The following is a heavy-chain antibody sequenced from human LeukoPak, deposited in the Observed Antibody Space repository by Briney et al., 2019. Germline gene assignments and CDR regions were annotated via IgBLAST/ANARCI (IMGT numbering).Heavy chain of an antibody. V-gene: IGHV2-5*02. CDR3: ARNMRIAPRRCFDF. CDR2: IYWDNDK. J-gene: IGHJ4*02. Sequence: SGPTLVKPTQTLTLTCTFSGFSLTASGVGVGWIRQPPGGALEWLGDIYWDNDKRYSPSLSSRLTITKDTSRNQVVLSMTNMDPVDTATYYCARNMRIAPRRCFDFWGQGTLVTVSS. CDR1: GFSLTASGVG. D-gene: IGHD6-6*01.